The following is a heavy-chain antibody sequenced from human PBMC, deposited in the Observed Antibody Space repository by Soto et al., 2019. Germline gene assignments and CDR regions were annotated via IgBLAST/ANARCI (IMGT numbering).Heavy chain of an antibody. Sequence: GQASTKASGYTITRHWMHWGRQAPGTGPDWMGVINPSGDSTIYEEKFQGSVTMTMDTSTSTFFMELRSLRAEDTAVYYCASEIPCDSGGAIGSYFDLWGRGT. J-gene: IGHJ2*01. CDR3: ASEIPCDSGGAIGSYFDL. D-gene: IGHD3-22*01. CDR2: INPSGDST. CDR1: GYTITRHW. V-gene: IGHV1-46*01.